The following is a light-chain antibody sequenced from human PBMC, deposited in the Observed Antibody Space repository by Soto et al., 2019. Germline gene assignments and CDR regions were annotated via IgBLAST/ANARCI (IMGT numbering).Light chain of an antibody. V-gene: IGKV3-15*01. Sequence: EIVMTMSPAALSVSPGERATVSCRASQSVGSGLAWYQQKPGQPPRLLIYGASTRATGIPARFSGSGSGTEFTLTISSLQSEDFATYYCQQYNNWPLTFGQGTRLEIK. J-gene: IGKJ5*01. CDR3: QQYNNWPLT. CDR1: QSVGSG. CDR2: GAS.